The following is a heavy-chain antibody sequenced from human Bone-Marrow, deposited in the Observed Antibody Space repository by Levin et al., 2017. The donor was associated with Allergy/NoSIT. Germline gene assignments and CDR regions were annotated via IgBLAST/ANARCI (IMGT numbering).Heavy chain of an antibody. CDR1: GFTFSSYS. CDR3: VRDSSARTH. V-gene: IGHV3-21*01. D-gene: IGHD2-2*01. CDR2: ISSGSSYI. Sequence: GGSLRLSCGASGFTFSSYSMNWVRQAPGKGLEWVSSISSGSSYIFYADSVRGRFTITSDDAKNSLYLQMNNLRSEDTAVYYCVRDSSARTHWVQGPLVTVSS. J-gene: IGHJ4*02.